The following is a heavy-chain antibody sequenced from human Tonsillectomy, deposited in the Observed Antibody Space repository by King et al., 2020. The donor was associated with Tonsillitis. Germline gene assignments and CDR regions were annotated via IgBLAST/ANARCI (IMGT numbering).Heavy chain of an antibody. Sequence: VQLVESGGGVVQPGRSLRLSCAASGFTFSSYGMHWVRQAPGKGLEWGAVISYDGSNKYYADSVKGRFTICRDNSKNTLYLQRNSLRAEDTAVYYCAKDLGGGCVYWGQGTLVTVSS. CDR1: GFTFSSYG. J-gene: IGHJ4*02. CDR3: AKDLGGGCVY. D-gene: IGHD2-8*01. CDR2: ISYDGSNK. V-gene: IGHV3-30*18.